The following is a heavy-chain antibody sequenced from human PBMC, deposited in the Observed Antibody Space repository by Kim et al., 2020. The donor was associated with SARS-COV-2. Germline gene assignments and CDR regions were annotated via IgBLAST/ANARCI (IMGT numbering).Heavy chain of an antibody. CDR2: ISSSSSYI. CDR1: GFTFSSYS. Sequence: GGSLRLSCAASGFTFSSYSMNWVRQAPGKGLEWVSSISSSSSYIYYADSVKGRFTISRDNAKNSLYLQMNSLRAEDTAVYYCAREDSSGYYFYFDYWGQGTLVTVSS. D-gene: IGHD3-22*01. V-gene: IGHV3-21*01. J-gene: IGHJ4*02. CDR3: AREDSSGYYFYFDY.